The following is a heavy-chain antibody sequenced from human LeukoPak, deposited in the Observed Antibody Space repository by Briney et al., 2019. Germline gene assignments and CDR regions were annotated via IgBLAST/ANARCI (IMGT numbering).Heavy chain of an antibody. CDR3: ARVFGAAAGTGWFDP. CDR1: GDSISSGAYY. Sequence: PSETLSLTCTVSGDSISSGAYYWGWIRHPPGKGLEWIVYIYHLGSTYFNPSLKSRVTISVDRSKNQFSLKLSSVTAADTAVYYCARVFGAAAGTGWFDPCGQGTLVTVSS. D-gene: IGHD6-13*01. V-gene: IGHV4-30-2*01. J-gene: IGHJ5*02. CDR2: IYHLGST.